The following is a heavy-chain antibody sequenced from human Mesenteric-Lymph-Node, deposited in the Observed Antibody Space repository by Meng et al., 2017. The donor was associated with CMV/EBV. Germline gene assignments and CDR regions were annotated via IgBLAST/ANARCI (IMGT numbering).Heavy chain of an antibody. CDR1: GFTISTYW. Sequence: GESLKISCVVSGFTISTYWMNWVRQVPGKGLQWVSTISGSGDDTYYADSVEGRFTISRDNSKSTLYLQMNSLRAEDTAIYYCASTSKYSGSYNWGQGTLVTVSS. D-gene: IGHD1-26*01. J-gene: IGHJ4*02. CDR2: ISGSGDDT. CDR3: ASTSKYSGSYN. V-gene: IGHV3-23*01.